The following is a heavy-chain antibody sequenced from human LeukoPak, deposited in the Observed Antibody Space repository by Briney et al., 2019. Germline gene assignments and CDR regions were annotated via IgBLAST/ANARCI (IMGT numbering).Heavy chain of an antibody. J-gene: IGHJ6*02. D-gene: IGHD2-15*01. CDR3: ARGVVSVVVVAATTRYYYYYYGMDV. Sequence: ASVKVSCKASGYTFTSYDISWVRQATGQGLEWMGWMNPNSGNTGYAQKFQGRVTMTRNTSISTAYMELSSLRSEDTAVYYCARGVVSVVVVAATTRYYYYYYGMDVWGQGTTVTVSS. CDR2: MNPNSGNT. V-gene: IGHV1-8*01. CDR1: GYTFTSYD.